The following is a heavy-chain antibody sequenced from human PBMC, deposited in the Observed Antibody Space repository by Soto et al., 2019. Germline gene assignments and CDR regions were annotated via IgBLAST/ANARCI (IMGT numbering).Heavy chain of an antibody. CDR2: IYYSGST. V-gene: IGHV4-59*01. CDR1: GGSISSYY. Sequence: QVQLQESGPGLVKPSETLSLTCTVSGGSISSYYWSWIRQPPGKGLEWIGHIYYSGSTNYNPSLKSRVTISVDTSKNQFSLKLSSVTAADTAVYYCAREGYSSSWYGWGAFDIWGQGTMVTVSS. CDR3: AREGYSSSWYGWGAFDI. J-gene: IGHJ3*02. D-gene: IGHD6-13*01.